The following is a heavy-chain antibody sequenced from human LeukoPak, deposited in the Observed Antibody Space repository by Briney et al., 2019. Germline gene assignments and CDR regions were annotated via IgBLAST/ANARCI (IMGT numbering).Heavy chain of an antibody. CDR1: GGSISSSSYY. CDR2: IYYSGST. D-gene: IGHD1-26*01. CDR3: ARSWSYTSPWDY. Sequence: PSETLSLTCAVSGGSISSSSYYWGWIRQPPGKGLEWIGSIYYSGSTYYNPSLKSRVTISVDTSKNQFSLKLSSVTAADTAVYYCARSWSYTSPWDYWGQGTLVTVSS. J-gene: IGHJ4*02. V-gene: IGHV4-39*07.